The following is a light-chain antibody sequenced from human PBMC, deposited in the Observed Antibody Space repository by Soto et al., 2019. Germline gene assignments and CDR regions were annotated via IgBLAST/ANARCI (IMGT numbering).Light chain of an antibody. Sequence: QSALTQPASVSGSPGQSITISCTGTSSDVGGYKFVSWFQQHPGKAPKLMMYEVSYRPSGVSNRFSGSKSGNTASLTISGLRAEDEADYYCSSLTTNTTVVFGGGTNLTVL. V-gene: IGLV2-14*01. CDR1: SSDVGGYKF. J-gene: IGLJ2*01. CDR2: EVS. CDR3: SSLTTNTTVV.